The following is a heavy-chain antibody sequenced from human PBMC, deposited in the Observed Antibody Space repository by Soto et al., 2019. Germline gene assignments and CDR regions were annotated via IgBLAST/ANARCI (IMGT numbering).Heavy chain of an antibody. CDR2: INHSGST. J-gene: IGHJ6*02. CDR1: GGSFSGYY. D-gene: IGHD6-6*01. Sequence: SETLSLTCAVYGGSFSGYYWSWIRQPPGKGLEWIGEINHSGSTNYNPSLKSRVTISVDTSKNQFSLKLSSVTAADTAVYYCPRLRQLVESYHYGMDVWGQGTTVTVSS. V-gene: IGHV4-34*01. CDR3: PRLRQLVESYHYGMDV.